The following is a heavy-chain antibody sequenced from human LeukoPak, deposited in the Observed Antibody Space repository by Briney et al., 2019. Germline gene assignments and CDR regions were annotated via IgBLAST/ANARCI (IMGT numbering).Heavy chain of an antibody. Sequence: GGSLRLSCAASGFPFSSYGMHWVRQDPGKGLEWVARLVYDERNDYANSVKGRFTISRDNSKNMLYLQMDNLRVDDTAVYYCARDLSAAYDFWGQGILVTVSS. CDR3: ARDLSAAYDF. CDR2: LVYDERN. CDR1: GFPFSSYG. D-gene: IGHD2-21*01. V-gene: IGHV3-33*01. J-gene: IGHJ4*02.